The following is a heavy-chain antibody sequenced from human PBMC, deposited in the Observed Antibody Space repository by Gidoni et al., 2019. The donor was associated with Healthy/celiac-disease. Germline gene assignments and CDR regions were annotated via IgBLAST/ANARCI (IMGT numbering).Heavy chain of an antibody. D-gene: IGHD3-22*01. CDR2: IWYDGSNK. CDR3: ARGYYDSSGFYYGMDV. J-gene: IGHJ6*02. V-gene: IGHV3-33*01. CDR1: GFTFSSYG. Sequence: QVQLVESGGGVVQPGRSLRLSCAASGFTFSSYGMLWVRQAPGKGLGWVAVIWYDGSNKYYADSVKGRFTISRDNSKNTLYLQMNSLRAEDTAVYYCARGYYDSSGFYYGMDVWGQGTTVTVSS.